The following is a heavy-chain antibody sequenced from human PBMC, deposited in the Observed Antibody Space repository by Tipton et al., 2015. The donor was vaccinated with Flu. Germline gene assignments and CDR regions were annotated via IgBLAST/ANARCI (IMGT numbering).Heavy chain of an antibody. Sequence: CAASGFTFNSYSMIWVRQAPGKGLEWVSSISRSSDYTYYADSVKGRFTIYRDNAKNSLFLQMNSLRVEDTAVYYCARARYCSSPICYENGMDVWGQGTTVTVSS. CDR3: ARARYCSSPICYENGMDV. CDR2: ISRSSDYT. J-gene: IGHJ6*02. D-gene: IGHD2-2*01. CDR1: GFTFNSYS. V-gene: IGHV3-21*01.